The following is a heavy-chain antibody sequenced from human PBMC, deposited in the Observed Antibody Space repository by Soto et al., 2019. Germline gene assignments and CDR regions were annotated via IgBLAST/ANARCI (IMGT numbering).Heavy chain of an antibody. Sequence: GGSLRLSCSASGFTLSNDLVHWVRQSPGKGLVWVSRISADGSDTAYADSVKGRFTISKDNAKNSLYLQMNSLRVEDTAVYYCAREKSYGDSFDYWGQGTLVTVSS. CDR3: AREKSYGDSFDY. V-gene: IGHV3-74*01. D-gene: IGHD4-17*01. CDR2: ISADGSDT. J-gene: IGHJ4*02. CDR1: GFTLSNDL.